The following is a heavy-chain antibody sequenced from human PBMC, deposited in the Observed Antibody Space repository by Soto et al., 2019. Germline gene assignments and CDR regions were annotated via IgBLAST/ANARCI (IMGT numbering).Heavy chain of an antibody. Sequence: SETLSLTCTVSVGSIYTYSWTLLRQPAGKGLEWIGHIYSSGSANYNPSLKSRVSMSVDTPKNQFSLKLNSVTAADTAVYYCETLVGANDYWGQGALVTVSS. CDR1: VGSIYTYS. J-gene: IGHJ4*02. CDR3: ETLVGANDY. CDR2: IYSSGSA. D-gene: IGHD1-26*01. V-gene: IGHV4-4*07.